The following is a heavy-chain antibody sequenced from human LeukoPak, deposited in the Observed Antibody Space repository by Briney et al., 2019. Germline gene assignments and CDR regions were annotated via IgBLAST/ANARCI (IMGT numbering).Heavy chain of an antibody. J-gene: IGHJ6*02. Sequence: GGSLRLSCAASGFTFSSYAMNWVRQAPGKGLEWVSAISARGGNTYYADSVKGRFTISRDNSKNTLYLQMNSLRAADTAVYYCARDPTTSCYPDPVCYYYGMDVWGQGTTVTVSS. CDR2: ISARGGNT. V-gene: IGHV3-23*01. D-gene: IGHD2-2*01. CDR1: GFTFSSYA. CDR3: ARDPTTSCYPDPVCYYYGMDV.